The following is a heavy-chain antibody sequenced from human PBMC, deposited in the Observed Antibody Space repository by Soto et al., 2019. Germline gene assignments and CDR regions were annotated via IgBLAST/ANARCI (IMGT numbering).Heavy chain of an antibody. CDR3: ARWGCSGSNCNLNQRSFDL. CDR1: GFIFNEYG. J-gene: IGHJ5*01. V-gene: IGHV3-33*03. CDR2: IWYDGSNK. D-gene: IGHD2-15*01. Sequence: GGSLRLSCAASGFIFNEYGMHWVRQAPGKGLEWVAVIWYDGSNKYYADSVKGRFTFSRDNSKNTMSLQMNSLRVEDTAVYYCARWGCSGSNCNLNQRSFDLWGQEPWSPSPQ.